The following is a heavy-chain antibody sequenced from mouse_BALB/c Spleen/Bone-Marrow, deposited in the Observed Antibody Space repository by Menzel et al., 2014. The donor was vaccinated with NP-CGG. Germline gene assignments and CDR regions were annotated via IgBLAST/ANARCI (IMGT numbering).Heavy chain of an antibody. CDR3: ARNEDSNYYGSSLYYFDY. Sequence: VKLMESGPGLVAPSQSLSITCTVSGCSLSRYSVHWVRQPPGKGLEWLGMIWGGGSTDYNSALKSRLSISKDNSKSQGFLKMNSLQTDDTAMYYCARNEDSNYYGSSLYYFDYWGQGTTLTVSS. D-gene: IGHD1-1*01. V-gene: IGHV2-6-4*01. CDR1: GCSLSRYS. J-gene: IGHJ2*01. CDR2: IWGGGST.